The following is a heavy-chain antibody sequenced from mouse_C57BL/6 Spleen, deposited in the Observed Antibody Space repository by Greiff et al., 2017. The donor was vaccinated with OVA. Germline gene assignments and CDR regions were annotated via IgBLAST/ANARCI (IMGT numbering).Heavy chain of an antibody. J-gene: IGHJ2*01. D-gene: IGHD2-1*01. CDR3: ARGENYGTPFDY. CDR2: IRNKANGYTT. CDR1: GFTFTDYY. Sequence: EVQLKESGGGLVQPGGSLSLSCAASGFTFTDYYMSWVRQPPGKALEWLGFIRNKANGYTTEYSASVKGRFTISRDNSQSILYLQMNALRAEDSATYYCARGENYGTPFDYWGQGTTLTVSS. V-gene: IGHV7-3*01.